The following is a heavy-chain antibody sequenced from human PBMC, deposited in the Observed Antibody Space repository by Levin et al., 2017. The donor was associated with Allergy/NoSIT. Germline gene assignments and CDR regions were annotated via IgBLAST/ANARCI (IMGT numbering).Heavy chain of an antibody. J-gene: IGHJ6*03. CDR1: GYTFTSYA. CDR2: INAANSNT. Sequence: ASVKVSCKASGYTFTSYALHWVRQAPGQRLEWMGWINAANSNTKYSQKFQGRVTITRDTSASTAYMELSSLTSEDTAVYYCAKDQVGEVVPAARYYYYMDVWGKGTTVTVSS. D-gene: IGHD2-2*01. CDR3: AKDQVGEVVPAARYYYYMDV. V-gene: IGHV1-3*01.